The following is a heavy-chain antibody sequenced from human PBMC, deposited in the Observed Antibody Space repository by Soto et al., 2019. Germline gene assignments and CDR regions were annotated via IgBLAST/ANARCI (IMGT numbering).Heavy chain of an antibody. D-gene: IGHD4-17*01. CDR2: INHSGST. Sequence: QVQLQQWGAGLLKPSETLSLTCAVYGGSFSGYYWSWIRQPPGKGLEWIGEINHSGSTNYNPSLKSRVTISVVTSKNQFSLKLSSVTAADTAVYYCARVYTVAKIDYWGQGTLVTVSS. CDR3: ARVYTVAKIDY. J-gene: IGHJ4*02. V-gene: IGHV4-34*01. CDR1: GGSFSGYY.